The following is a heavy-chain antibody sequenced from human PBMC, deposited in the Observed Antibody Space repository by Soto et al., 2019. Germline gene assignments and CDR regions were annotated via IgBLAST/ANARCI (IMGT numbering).Heavy chain of an antibody. J-gene: IGHJ5*02. CDR3: ARASAHPNLYP. V-gene: IGHV4-61*01. CDR2: IHYSGST. CDR1: GGSVSSTSYY. Sequence: SETLSVTCTVSGGSVSSTSYYWTWIRQPPGKGLEWIGYIHYSGSTNYNPSLQSRVTISVDTSKNHFSLELTSVTAADTAVYYCARASAHPNLYPGGQ.